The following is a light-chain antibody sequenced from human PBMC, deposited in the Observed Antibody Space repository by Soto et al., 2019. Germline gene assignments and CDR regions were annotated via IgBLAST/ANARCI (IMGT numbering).Light chain of an antibody. CDR3: QQYESLLT. Sequence: DIQMTQSPSTLSASVGDSVTITCRASHSIGSYLARYQQKPGKAPKLLIYDASSMESKVSSRFSGRGSGTEFTLIIGNLQPEDFATYYCQQYESLLTFGGGTKVEMK. CDR2: DAS. J-gene: IGKJ4*01. CDR1: HSIGSY. V-gene: IGKV1-5*01.